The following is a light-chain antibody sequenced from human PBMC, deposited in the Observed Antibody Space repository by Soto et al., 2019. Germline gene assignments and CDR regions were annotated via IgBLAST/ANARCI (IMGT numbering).Light chain of an antibody. CDR1: QSISSW. J-gene: IGKJ1*01. Sequence: DIQMTQSPSTLSASVGDRVTITCRASQSISSWLAWYQQKPGKAPKLLIYKASSLESGVPSRFSGSGSGTEFTLTISSLQPDDFATYYCKQYHRYSRGTLGQGTKADIK. CDR3: KQYHRYSRGT. CDR2: KAS. V-gene: IGKV1-5*03.